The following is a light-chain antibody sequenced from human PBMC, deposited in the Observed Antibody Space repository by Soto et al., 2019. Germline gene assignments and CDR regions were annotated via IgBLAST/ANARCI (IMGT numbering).Light chain of an antibody. J-gene: IGLJ1*01. Sequence: QSVLTQPASVSGSPGQSITISCTGTSSDISAYNYVSWYQQHPGKAPKLMIYEVGDRPSGLSNRFSGSKSGNTASLTISRLQTGDEADYYCSSYTSNNFYVFGTGTKVTVL. CDR2: EVG. V-gene: IGLV2-14*01. CDR1: SSDISAYNY. CDR3: SSYTSNNFYV.